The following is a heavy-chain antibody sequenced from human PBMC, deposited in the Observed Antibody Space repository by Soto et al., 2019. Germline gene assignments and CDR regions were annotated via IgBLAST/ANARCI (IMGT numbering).Heavy chain of an antibody. D-gene: IGHD6-6*01. CDR2: ISSSSTYI. CDR3: GRGRGAVSSIDY. Sequence: EVQLVESGGDLVQPGGSLRLSCAASGFTFSSYTMNWVRQAPGKGLEWVTSISSSSTYIYYADSVKGRFTISRDNAKTSLYLQMNSLRAEDTAVYYCGRGRGAVSSIDYWGQGILVTVSS. CDR1: GFTFSSYT. V-gene: IGHV3-21*01. J-gene: IGHJ4*02.